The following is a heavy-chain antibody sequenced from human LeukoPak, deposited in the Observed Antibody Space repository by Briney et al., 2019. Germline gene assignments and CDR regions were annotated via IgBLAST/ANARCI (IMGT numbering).Heavy chain of an antibody. CDR3: ARSGRGTYYYFDL. V-gene: IGHV1-18*01. CDR1: SYPFTRYG. D-gene: IGHD3-10*01. Sequence: ASVKVSCKASSYPFTRYGISWVRQAPGQGLEWMGWISGSNGNTNYAQKFLGRVTMTADTSTSTAYMELRSLTSDDTAVYYCARSGRGTYYYFDLWGQGTLVTVSS. J-gene: IGHJ4*02. CDR2: ISGSNGNT.